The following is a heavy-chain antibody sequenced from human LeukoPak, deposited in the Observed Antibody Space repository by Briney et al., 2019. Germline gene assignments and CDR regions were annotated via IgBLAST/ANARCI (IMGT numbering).Heavy chain of an antibody. V-gene: IGHV3-43*02. Sequence: GGSLRLSCAAPGFMFHDYAIHWVRHAPGKGLEWVSLISGDGGSTFYADSVKGRFTISRDNSKNSLYLQMSSLRSEDTALYYCARESESSGSYDYWGQGTLVTVSS. CDR1: GFMFHDYA. J-gene: IGHJ4*02. D-gene: IGHD3-22*01. CDR2: ISGDGGST. CDR3: ARESESSGSYDY.